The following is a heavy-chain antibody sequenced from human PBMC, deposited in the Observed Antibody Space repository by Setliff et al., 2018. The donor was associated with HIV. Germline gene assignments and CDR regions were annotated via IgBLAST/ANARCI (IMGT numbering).Heavy chain of an antibody. CDR1: GYSFTTYW. Sequence: GESLKISCQGSGYSFTTYWIGWVRQMPGKGLEWMGIIYPGDSDTRYSPSFQGQVTISADKSISTAYLQWSSLKASDTAMYYCARSRIVVVTADDAFDIWGQGTMVTVSS. D-gene: IGHD3-22*01. CDR2: IYPGDSDT. V-gene: IGHV5-51*01. CDR3: ARSRIVVVTADDAFDI. J-gene: IGHJ3*02.